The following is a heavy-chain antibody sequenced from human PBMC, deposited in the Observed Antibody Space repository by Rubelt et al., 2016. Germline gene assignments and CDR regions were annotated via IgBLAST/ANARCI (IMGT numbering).Heavy chain of an antibody. V-gene: IGHV4-4*07. CDR3: ARRGYSANWYDATFDS. Sequence: QLQLQESGPGLVKPSETLSLTCTVSGGSISRYSWSWIRQPAGKGLEWIGHIYASGNTNYNPSLKSRVTMSLDSSKNQFSLKLRSVTAADTAVYYCARRGYSANWYDATFDSWGQGILVTVSS. CDR1: GGSISRYS. J-gene: IGHJ4*02. CDR2: IYASGNT. D-gene: IGHD1-1*01.